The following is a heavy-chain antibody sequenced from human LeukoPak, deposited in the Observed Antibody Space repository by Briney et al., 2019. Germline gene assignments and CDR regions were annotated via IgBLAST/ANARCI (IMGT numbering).Heavy chain of an antibody. J-gene: IGHJ4*02. CDR3: AKGVGGYCSSTDCRAYDN. Sequence: GGSLRLSCAASGFTFSSYAMSWVRQAPGKGLEWVSAIRGSGGSTYYADSVKGRFTISRDNSKNTLYLQMNNLRAEDSAVYYCAKGVGGYCSSTDCRAYDNWGQGTLVTVSS. CDR1: GFTFSSYA. CDR2: IRGSGGST. V-gene: IGHV3-23*01. D-gene: IGHD2-2*01.